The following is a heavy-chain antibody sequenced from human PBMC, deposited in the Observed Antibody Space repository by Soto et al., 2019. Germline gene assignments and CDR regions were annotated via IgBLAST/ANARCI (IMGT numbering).Heavy chain of an antibody. CDR1: GDSGSSNSAG. CDR3: ARGEQYSGRIFDY. CDR2: TYYRSKWYY. V-gene: IGHV6-1*01. J-gene: IGHJ4*01. Sequence: QTLSLTCAITGDSGSSNSAGWSWVRQSPSRGLEWLGRTYYRSKWYYEYAVSVRGRITINPDTSKNQYSLQLNSVTPEDTAVYFCARGEQYSGRIFDYWGQGTLVTVS. D-gene: IGHD1-26*01.